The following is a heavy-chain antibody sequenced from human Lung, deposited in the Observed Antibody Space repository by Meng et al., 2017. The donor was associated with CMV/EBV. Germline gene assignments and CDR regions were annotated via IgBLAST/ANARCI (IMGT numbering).Heavy chain of an antibody. Sequence: LSCTVSGASISANYWSWSRRPPGKGLEYIGSISYTGYIEYNPSLKGRVAISLDTSKNQFSLKLASVTAADTAMYYCAGPDDMGSSPHDPFDIWGQGTXVTVSS. J-gene: IGHJ3*02. V-gene: IGHV4-59*01. CDR3: AGPDDMGSSPHDPFDI. CDR1: GASISANY. D-gene: IGHD1-1*01. CDR2: ISYTGYI.